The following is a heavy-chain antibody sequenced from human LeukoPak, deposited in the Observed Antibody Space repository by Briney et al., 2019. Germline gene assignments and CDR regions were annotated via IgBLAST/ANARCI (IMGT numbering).Heavy chain of an antibody. CDR3: ARAKGIAAAVGDY. D-gene: IGHD6-13*01. CDR2: ISYDGSNE. CDR1: GFTFSYYT. J-gene: IGHJ4*02. Sequence: GRSLRLSCAASGFTFSYYTMHWVRQAPGKGLEWVAVISYDGSNEYYADSVKGRFTISRDNSKNTLYLQMNSLRAEDTAVYYCARAKGIAAAVGDYWGQGTLVTVSS. V-gene: IGHV3-30-3*01.